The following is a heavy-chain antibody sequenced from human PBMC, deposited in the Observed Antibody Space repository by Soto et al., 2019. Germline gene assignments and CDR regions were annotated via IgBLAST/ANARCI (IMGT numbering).Heavy chain of an antibody. CDR2: ISGSGGST. CDR1: GFNLVDYA. CDR3: AKEMNSRWFPLDS. Sequence: GGSLRLSCTASGFNLVDYATTWVRQAPGKGLEWVSTISGSGGSTFYADSVKGRFTISTDTSTNTLYLQMNSLRDEDTAVYYCAKEMNSRWFPLDSWGQGPLVTVSS. J-gene: IGHJ4*02. D-gene: IGHD3-10*01. V-gene: IGHV3-23*01.